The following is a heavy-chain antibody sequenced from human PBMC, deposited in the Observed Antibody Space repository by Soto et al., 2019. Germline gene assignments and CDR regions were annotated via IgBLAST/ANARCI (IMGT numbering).Heavy chain of an antibody. J-gene: IGHJ4*02. CDR3: ARDNSFAAVTFDY. V-gene: IGHV1-3*01. D-gene: IGHD4-4*01. CDR2: INAGNGNT. CDR1: GYTFTSYA. Sequence: ASLKVSCKASGYTFTSYAMHWVRQAPGQRLEWMGWINAGNGNTKYSQKFQGRVTITRDTSASTAYMELSSLRSEDTAVYYCARDNSFAAVTFDYWGQGTLVTVSS.